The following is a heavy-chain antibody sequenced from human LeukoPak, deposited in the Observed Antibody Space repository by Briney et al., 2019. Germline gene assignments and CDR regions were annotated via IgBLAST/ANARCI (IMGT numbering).Heavy chain of an antibody. CDR3: TRLRQDCSRTSCYYYFYYYYMDV. J-gene: IGHJ6*03. Sequence: SPRLSCAASGFTFDDYAMHWFRQAPGKGLEWVGFVRSKSYGGATDYAASVKGRFTISRDDPKSIAYLLMNSLKAEDTAVYYCTRLRQDCSRTSCYYYFYYYYMDVWGKGTTVTVSS. CDR2: VRSKSYGGAT. CDR1: GFTFDDYA. D-gene: IGHD2-2*01. V-gene: IGHV3-49*03.